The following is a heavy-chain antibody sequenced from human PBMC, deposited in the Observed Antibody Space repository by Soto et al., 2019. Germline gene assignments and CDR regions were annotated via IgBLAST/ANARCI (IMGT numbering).Heavy chain of an antibody. J-gene: IGHJ4*02. Sequence: GASVKGSCKDSGYTFTSYDINWVRQATGQGLEWMGWMNPNSGNTGYAHKFQGRVTMTRNTSISTAYMELSSLRSEDTAVYYCARDHYYGSGSYYHPLDYWGQGTLVTVSS. CDR1: GYTFTSYD. V-gene: IGHV1-8*01. CDR2: MNPNSGNT. D-gene: IGHD3-10*01. CDR3: ARDHYYGSGSYYHPLDY.